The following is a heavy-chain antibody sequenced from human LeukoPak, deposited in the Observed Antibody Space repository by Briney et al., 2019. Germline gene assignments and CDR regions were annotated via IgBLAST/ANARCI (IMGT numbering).Heavy chain of an antibody. CDR1: GFTFSSYW. CDR2: IKQDGSEK. Sequence: GGSLRLSCAASGFTFSSYWMSWVRQAPGKGLEWVANIKQDGSEKYYVDSVKGRFTISRDNSKNTLYLQMNSLRAVDTAVYYCAKGPLAALGDYWGQGTLVTVSS. CDR3: AKGPLAALGDY. V-gene: IGHV3-7*03. J-gene: IGHJ4*02. D-gene: IGHD2-15*01.